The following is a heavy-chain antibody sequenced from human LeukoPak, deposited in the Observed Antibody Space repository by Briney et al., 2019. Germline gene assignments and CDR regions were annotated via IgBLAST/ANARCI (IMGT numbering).Heavy chain of an antibody. Sequence: GGSLRLSCAASGFTFRDYYMSWIRLTPGRGLEWVSYISNTASSIYYRDSVKGRFVMSRDNANNVTYLQMSNLTVDDTALYYCARRKRSFDFWGQGTLVTVSS. CDR3: ARRKRSFDF. V-gene: IGHV3-11*01. J-gene: IGHJ4*02. CDR1: GFTFRDYY. CDR2: ISNTASSI.